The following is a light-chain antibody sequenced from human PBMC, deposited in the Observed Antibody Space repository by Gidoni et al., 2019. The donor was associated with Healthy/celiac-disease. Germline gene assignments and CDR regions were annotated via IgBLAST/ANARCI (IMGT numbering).Light chain of an antibody. J-gene: IGKJ3*01. CDR3: MQGTHWPCFT. V-gene: IGKV2-30*01. CDR2: KVS. Sequence: DVVMRQSTRSLPVTLGQPASISCRSSQSLVYSDGNTYLNWFQQRPGQSPRRLIYKVSNRDSGVPDRFLGSGSGPDFTLKISRLEAEDVGVSYCMQGTHWPCFTFGPGTKVDIK. CDR1: QSLVYSDGNTY.